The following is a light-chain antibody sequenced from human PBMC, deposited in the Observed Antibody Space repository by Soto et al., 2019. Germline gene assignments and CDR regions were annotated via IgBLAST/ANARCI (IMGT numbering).Light chain of an antibody. CDR2: DVS. CDR1: QSINNL. V-gene: IGKV1-5*01. CDR3: QQYVSYTLT. J-gene: IGKJ4*01. Sequence: DVQMTQSPSTLSASVGDRVTLTCRASQSINNLLAWYQQKPGKAPKFLIYDVSTLESGVPSRFSGSGSGTEFTLTISSLQPEYFATYYCQQYVSYTLTFGGVTRVEIK.